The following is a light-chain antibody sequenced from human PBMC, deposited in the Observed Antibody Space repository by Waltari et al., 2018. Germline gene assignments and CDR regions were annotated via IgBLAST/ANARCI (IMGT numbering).Light chain of an antibody. CDR2: NVR. CDR3: GSYRSGSTLV. CDR1: SSDIGGHIH. V-gene: IGLV2-14*03. Sequence: QSALTQPASVSGSPGQSIAISCTGTSSDIGGHIHVSWYQQHPGKPPKFIIYNVRNRPAGVSDRCSRSKSGNTASLASSGLQAEDEADYYCGSYRSGSTLVFGGGTRLTVL. J-gene: IGLJ2*01.